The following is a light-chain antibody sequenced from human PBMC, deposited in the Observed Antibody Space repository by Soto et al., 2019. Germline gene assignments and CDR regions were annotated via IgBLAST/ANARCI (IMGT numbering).Light chain of an antibody. V-gene: IGKV3-15*01. CDR2: DAS. CDR1: QSVSSY. CDR3: QQYNNWPQT. Sequence: EIVLTQSPATLSLSPGERATLSCRASQSVSSYLAWYQQKPGQAPRLLIYDASTRATGIPARSSGSGSGTEFTLTISSLQSEDFAVYYCQQYNNWPQTFGQGTKV. J-gene: IGKJ1*01.